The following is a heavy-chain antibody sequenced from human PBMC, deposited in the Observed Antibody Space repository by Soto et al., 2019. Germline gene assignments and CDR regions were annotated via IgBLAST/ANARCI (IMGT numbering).Heavy chain of an antibody. D-gene: IGHD3-10*01. J-gene: IGHJ6*02. CDR3: AKVGVVWFGELLSDYYGMDV. CDR2: ISYDGSNK. Sequence: GGSLRLSCAASGFTFSSYGMHWVRQAPGKGLEWVAVISYDGSNKYYADSVKGRFTISRDNSKNTLYLQMNSLRAEDTAVYYCAKVGVVWFGELLSDYYGMDVWGQGTTVTVPS. V-gene: IGHV3-30*18. CDR1: GFTFSSYG.